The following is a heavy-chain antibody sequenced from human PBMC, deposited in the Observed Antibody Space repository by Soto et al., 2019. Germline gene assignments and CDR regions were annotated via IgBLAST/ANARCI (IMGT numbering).Heavy chain of an antibody. CDR2: IYYSGST. Sequence: SETLSLTCTVSGGSISSYYWSWIRQPPGKGLEWIGYIYYSGSTNYNPALKSRVTISVDTSKNQFSLNLSSVTAADTAVYYCAMETRSWTPDAYWGQGTLVSVPS. CDR1: GGSISSYY. CDR3: AMETRSWTPDAY. D-gene: IGHD6-13*01. V-gene: IGHV4-59*01. J-gene: IGHJ4*02.